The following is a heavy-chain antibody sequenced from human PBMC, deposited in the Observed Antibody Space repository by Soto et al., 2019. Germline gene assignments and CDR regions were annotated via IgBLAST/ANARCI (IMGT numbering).Heavy chain of an antibody. CDR1: GFTVSSSQ. CDR2: IFIGGAT. V-gene: IGHV3-53*01. CDR3: ARLGASAWGTYSFRHSRFAP. Sequence: EVQLVESGGGLIQPGGSLRLSCAASGFTVSSSQMTWVRQAPGKGLEWVSVIFIGGATQYAGSVKGRFTISRDNSKNTLQLQLNRLRVADTAVYYCARLGASAWGTYSFRHSRFAPWGQGTLVTVSP. J-gene: IGHJ5*02. D-gene: IGHD3-16*01.